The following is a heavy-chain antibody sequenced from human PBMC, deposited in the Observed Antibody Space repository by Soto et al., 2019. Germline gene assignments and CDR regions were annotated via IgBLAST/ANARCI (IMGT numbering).Heavy chain of an antibody. V-gene: IGHV3-48*04. D-gene: IGHD2-8*01. CDR3: AKVSVLMVYATTFDY. CDR1: GFTFDKYS. Sequence: GGSLRLSCAASGFTFDKYSMNWVRQVPGKGLEWISYISSNGNTISYADSVKGRFTISRDNAKNSLYLQMNSLRAEDTALYYCAKVSVLMVYATTFDYWGQGTLVTVSS. CDR2: ISSNGNTI. J-gene: IGHJ4*02.